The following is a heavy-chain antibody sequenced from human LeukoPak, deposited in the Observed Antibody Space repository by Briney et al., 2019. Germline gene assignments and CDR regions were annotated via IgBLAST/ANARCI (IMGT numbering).Heavy chain of an antibody. Sequence: GGSLRLSCSVSGFSLSDRHMVWLRQAPGKRLEWVGRSPSRGKPNSCSLEFAASVEGRFTMSRDDSKNFLYLQMNSLKTEDTAVYYCARELYYDSSGYGHLFDYWGQGTLVTVSS. CDR1: GFSLSDRH. CDR2: SRGKPNSCSL. CDR3: ARELYYDSSGYGHLFDY. V-gene: IGHV3-72*01. J-gene: IGHJ4*02. D-gene: IGHD3-22*01.